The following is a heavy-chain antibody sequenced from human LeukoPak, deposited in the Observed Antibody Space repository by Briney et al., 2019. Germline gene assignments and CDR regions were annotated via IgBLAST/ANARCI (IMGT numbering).Heavy chain of an antibody. V-gene: IGHV3-48*03. CDR1: GFTFSRFE. Sequence: PGGSLRLSCVASGFTFSRFEMNWVRQAPGKGLEWVSYISGSGSSIYYADSVKGRFTISRDNAKNSPYLQMNSLRGEDTAVYYCARDMGYCSSSNCYTYYLDYWGQGTLVTVSS. CDR3: ARDMGYCSSSNCYTYYLDY. CDR2: ISGSGSSI. J-gene: IGHJ4*02. D-gene: IGHD2-2*01.